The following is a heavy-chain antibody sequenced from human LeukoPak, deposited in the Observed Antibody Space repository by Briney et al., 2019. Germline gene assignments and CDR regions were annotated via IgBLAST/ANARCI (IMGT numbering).Heavy chain of an antibody. CDR3: ARGHIMITFGGVIASY. J-gene: IGHJ4*02. CDR2: INPNSGGT. D-gene: IGHD3-16*02. Sequence: GASVKVSCKASGYTFTGYYMHWVRQAPGQGLEWMGWINPNSGGTNYAQKFQGRVTMTRDTPISTAYMELSRLRSDDTAVYYCARGHIMITFGGVIASYWGQGTLVTVSS. CDR1: GYTFTGYY. V-gene: IGHV1-2*02.